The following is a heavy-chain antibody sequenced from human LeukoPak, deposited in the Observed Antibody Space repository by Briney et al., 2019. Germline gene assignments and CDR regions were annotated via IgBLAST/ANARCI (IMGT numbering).Heavy chain of an antibody. Sequence: AASVKVSCKVSGYTLTELSMHWVRQAPGKGLEWMGGFDPEDGETIYAQKFQGRVTMTEDTSTDTAYMELSSLRSEDTAVYYCAKYSRGSPLVFDIGGKGKMATFS. D-gene: IGHD3-16*01. CDR1: GYTLTELS. V-gene: IGHV1-24*01. J-gene: IGHJ3*02. CDR2: FDPEDGET. CDR3: AKYSRGSPLVFDI.